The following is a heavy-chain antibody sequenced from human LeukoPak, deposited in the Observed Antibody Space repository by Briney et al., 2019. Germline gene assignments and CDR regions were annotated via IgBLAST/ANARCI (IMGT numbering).Heavy chain of an antibody. CDR2: IYTSGST. D-gene: IGHD2-2*01. CDR1: GGSISSYY. Sequence: SETLSLTCTVSGGSISSYYWSWIRQPAGKGLEWIGRIYTSGSTNYNPSLKSRVTMSVDTSKNQFSLKLSSVTAADTAVYYCARALLPDIVVVPAAYDAFDIWGQGTMVTVSS. CDR3: ARALLPDIVVVPAAYDAFDI. J-gene: IGHJ3*02. V-gene: IGHV4-4*07.